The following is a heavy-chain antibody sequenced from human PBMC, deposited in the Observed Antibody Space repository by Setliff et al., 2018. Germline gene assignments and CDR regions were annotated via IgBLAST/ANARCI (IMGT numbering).Heavy chain of an antibody. V-gene: IGHV4-34*01. D-gene: IGHD3-10*01. CDR1: GGSFSGYY. CDR3: ARGKGSWVLLRWFDP. Sequence: SETLSLTCAVYGGSFSGYYWTWIRQPPGKGLEWIGEINHSGSSNYNPSLKSRVTISVDTSKNQFSLKLSSVTAADTAVYYCARGKGSWVLLRWFDPWGQGTLVTVSS. CDR2: INHSGSS. J-gene: IGHJ5*02.